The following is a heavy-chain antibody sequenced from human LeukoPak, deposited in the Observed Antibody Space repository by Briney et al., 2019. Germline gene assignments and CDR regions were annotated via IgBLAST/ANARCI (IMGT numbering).Heavy chain of an antibody. D-gene: IGHD2-15*01. Sequence: GGSLRLSCAASGFTFSSYSMNWVRQAPGKGLEWVSSISSSSSYIYYADSVKGRFTISRDNAKNSLYLQMNSLRAEDTAVYYCARDRHCSGGSCYYPVDYWGQGTLVTVSS. CDR1: GFTFSSYS. CDR3: ARDRHCSGGSCYYPVDY. CDR2: ISSSSSYI. V-gene: IGHV3-21*01. J-gene: IGHJ4*02.